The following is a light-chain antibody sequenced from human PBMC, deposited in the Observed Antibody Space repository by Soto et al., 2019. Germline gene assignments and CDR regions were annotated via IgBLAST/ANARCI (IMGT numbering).Light chain of an antibody. J-gene: IGKJ4*01. CDR3: QQYNNWSPA. CDR1: QGVSSN. CDR2: GAP. V-gene: IGKV3-15*01. Sequence: EIIMRQSPATLSASPGERATLSCRASQGVSSNLAWYQEKPGPAARVLIYGAPRKAHGILARVSGSGFGTEFTLTISSLQSEDFARYYCQQYNNWSPAIGGGTKVDIK.